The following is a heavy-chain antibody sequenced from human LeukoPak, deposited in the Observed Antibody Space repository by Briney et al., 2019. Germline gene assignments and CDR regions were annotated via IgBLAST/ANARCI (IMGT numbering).Heavy chain of an antibody. CDR1: GFTFSSYG. J-gene: IGHJ3*02. Sequence: QAGGSLRPSCAASGFTFSSYGMHWVRQAPGKGLEWVAVIWYDGSNKYYADSVRGRFTISRDNSKNTLYLQMNSLRAEDTAVYYCARGRPYDAFDIWGQGTMVTVSS. V-gene: IGHV3-33*01. CDR3: ARGRPYDAFDI. CDR2: IWYDGSNK.